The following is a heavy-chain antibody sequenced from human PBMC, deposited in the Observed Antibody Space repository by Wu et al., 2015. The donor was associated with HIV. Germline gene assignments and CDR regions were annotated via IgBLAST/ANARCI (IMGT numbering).Heavy chain of an antibody. V-gene: IGHV1-18*01. CDR1: GGAFDNYA. J-gene: IGHJ4*02. D-gene: IGHD4/OR15-4a*01. Sequence: QVQLVQSGAEVKKPGSSVKVSCKASGGAFDNYAVAWVRQAPGRGLEWMGGISAYNGNTYYAQKLQGRVTMTTDTSTSTAYMELRSLRSDDTAVYYCARDLGLSSFDYWGQGTLVTVSS. CDR2: ISAYNGNT. CDR3: ARDLGLSSFDY.